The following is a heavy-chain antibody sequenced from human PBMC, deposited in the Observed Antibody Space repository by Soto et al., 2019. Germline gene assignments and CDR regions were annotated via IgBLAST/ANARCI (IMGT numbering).Heavy chain of an antibody. CDR2: ISGSGGST. V-gene: IGHV3-23*01. Sequence: WIIKAKGKGLEWVSAISGSGGSTYYADSVKGRFTISRDNSKNTLYLQMNSLRAEDTAVYYCAKDRGIVVVVAATLFDVWGKGTTVTVSS. J-gene: IGHJ6*04. D-gene: IGHD2-15*01. CDR3: AKDRGIVVVVAATLFDV.